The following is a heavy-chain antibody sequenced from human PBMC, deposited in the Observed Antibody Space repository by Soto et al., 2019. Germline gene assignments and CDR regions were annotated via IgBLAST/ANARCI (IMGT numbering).Heavy chain of an antibody. D-gene: IGHD3-3*01. CDR3: AREVTWRRFSISPLVY. CDR1: GFTFSSYA. V-gene: IGHV3-30-3*01. CDR2: ISYDGSNK. Sequence: PGGSLRLSCAASGFTFSSYAMHWVRQAPGKGLEWVAVISYDGSNKYYADSVKGRFTISRDNSKNTLYLQMNSLRAEDTAVYYCAREVTWRRFSISPLVYWGQGTLVTVSS. J-gene: IGHJ4*02.